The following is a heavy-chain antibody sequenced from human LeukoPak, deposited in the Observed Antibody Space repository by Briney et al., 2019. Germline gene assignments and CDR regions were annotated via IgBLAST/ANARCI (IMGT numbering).Heavy chain of an antibody. CDR3: ARRIPGFFFDY. Sequence: PSETLSLTCSVSGSISSSSYYWAWIRQPPGQGLEWIGNIYYTGSTYYNASLESRVTISVDTSKNQFSLKVSSVTAADTAVYFCARRIPGFFFDYWGQGTLVTVSS. CDR1: GSISSSSYY. V-gene: IGHV4-39*01. CDR2: IYYTGST. D-gene: IGHD2-21*01. J-gene: IGHJ4*02.